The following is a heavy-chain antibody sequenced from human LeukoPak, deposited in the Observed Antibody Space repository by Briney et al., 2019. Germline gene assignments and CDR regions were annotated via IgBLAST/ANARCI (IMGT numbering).Heavy chain of an antibody. CDR3: ARGGRGAFDY. V-gene: IGHV4-30-2*01. CDR2: IYHSGST. J-gene: IGHJ4*02. D-gene: IGHD3-10*01. CDR1: GGSISSGGYY. Sequence: SETLSLTCTVSGGSISSGGYYWSWIRQPPGKGLEWIGYIYHSGSTYYNPSLKSRVTISVDRSKNQFSLKLSSVTAADTAVYYCARGGRGAFDYWGQGTLVTVSS.